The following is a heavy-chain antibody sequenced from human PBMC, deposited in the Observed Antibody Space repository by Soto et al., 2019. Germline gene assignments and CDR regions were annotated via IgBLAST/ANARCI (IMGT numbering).Heavy chain of an antibody. Sequence: PSETLSLTCAVYGAPFSGYYWTWIRQPPGKGLEWIGEINRTGSTKYNPSLKSRVTISLDTSKNQFSLSLRSVTAADTAVYYCARGREIFGAVTPFEYWGQGTQVTVSS. CDR2: INRTGST. CDR3: ARGREIFGAVTPFEY. J-gene: IGHJ4*02. V-gene: IGHV4-34*01. D-gene: IGHD3-3*01. CDR1: GAPFSGYY.